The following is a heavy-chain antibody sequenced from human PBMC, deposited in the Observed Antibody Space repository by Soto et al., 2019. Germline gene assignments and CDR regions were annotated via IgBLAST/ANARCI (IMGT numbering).Heavy chain of an antibody. CDR2: TYWDDDK. J-gene: IGHJ3*02. CDR3: AHQRPRRPDAFDI. Sequence: QITLKESGPTLVKPTQTLTLTCTFSGFSLSTSGVGVGWIRKPPGKSLEWLALTYWDDDKRYSPSLKCRLNITKDASKNQLVLTIPNMDPVDTATYSCAHQRPRRPDAFDIWGQGTMGTVSS. D-gene: IGHD1-1*01. CDR1: GFSLSTSGVG. V-gene: IGHV2-5*02.